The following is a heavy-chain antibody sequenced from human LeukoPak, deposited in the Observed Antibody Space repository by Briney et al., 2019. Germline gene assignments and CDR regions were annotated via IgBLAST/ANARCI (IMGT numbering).Heavy chain of an antibody. CDR2: INHSGSA. CDR1: GGSFSGYY. Sequence: SETLSLTCAVYGGSFSGYYWSWIRQPPGKGLEWIGEINHSGSANYNPSLKSRVTISVDTSKNQFSLKVSSVTAADTAVCYCARVDDYWGQGTLVTVSS. CDR3: ARVDDY. V-gene: IGHV4-34*01. J-gene: IGHJ4*02.